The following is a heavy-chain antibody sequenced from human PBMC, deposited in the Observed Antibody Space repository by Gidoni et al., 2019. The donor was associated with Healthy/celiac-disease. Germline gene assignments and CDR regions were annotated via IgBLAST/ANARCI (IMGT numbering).Heavy chain of an antibody. J-gene: IGHJ6*02. D-gene: IGHD6-19*01. CDR2: IYTSGST. CDR3: ARGGGIAVARSMDV. Sequence: QVQLQESGPGLVKPSQTLSLTCPVSGGSISSGSYYWSWIRQPAGKGLEWIGRIYTSGSTNYNPSLKSRVTISVDTPKNQFSLKLSSVTAADTAVYYCARGGGIAVARSMDVWGQGTTVTVSS. CDR1: GGSISSGSYY. V-gene: IGHV4-61*02.